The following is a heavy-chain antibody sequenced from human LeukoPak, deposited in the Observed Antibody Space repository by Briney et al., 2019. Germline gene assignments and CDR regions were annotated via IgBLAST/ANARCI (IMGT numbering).Heavy chain of an antibody. V-gene: IGHV3-30*18. D-gene: IGHD3-22*01. CDR2: TSCDGSNK. CDR1: GFTFSPYA. CDR3: AKDLVNPGCRRGSSGYYYVRPSPLDY. Sequence: PWGSLTLSCAASGFTFSPYAIHWVGQAPGKGLEWVAATSCDGSNKYYADHLKGRFILYRDNSNNPQNRQMSALRAEDTAVYYCAKDLVNPGCRRGSSGYYYVRPSPLDYWGQGTLVTVTS. J-gene: IGHJ4*02.